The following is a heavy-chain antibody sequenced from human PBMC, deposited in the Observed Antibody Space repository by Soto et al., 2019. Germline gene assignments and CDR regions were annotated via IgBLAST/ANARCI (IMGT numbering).Heavy chain of an antibody. J-gene: IGHJ5*02. CDR1: GYTFTSYG. CDR2: ISAYNGNT. Sequence: ASVKVSCKSSGYTFTSYGINWVRQAPGQGLEWMGWISAYNGNTNYAQKLQGRVTMTTDTSTSTAYMELRSLRSDDTAVYFCSRDQYCSGGSCYSDNWFDPWGQGTLVTVSS. CDR3: SRDQYCSGGSCYSDNWFDP. V-gene: IGHV1-18*01. D-gene: IGHD2-15*01.